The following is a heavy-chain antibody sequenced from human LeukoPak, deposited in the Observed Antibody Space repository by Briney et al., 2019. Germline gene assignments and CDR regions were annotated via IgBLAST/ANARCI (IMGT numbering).Heavy chain of an antibody. Sequence: GESLKISCKGSGYGFTSYWIGWVRQMPGKGLEWMGIIYPGDSDTRYSPSFQGQVTISADKSISTAYLQWSSLKASDTAMYYCARLLGYYGSGSYSPYFDYWGQGTLVTVSS. CDR3: ARLLGYYGSGSYSPYFDY. CDR2: IYPGDSDT. CDR1: GYGFTSYW. D-gene: IGHD3-10*01. V-gene: IGHV5-51*01. J-gene: IGHJ4*02.